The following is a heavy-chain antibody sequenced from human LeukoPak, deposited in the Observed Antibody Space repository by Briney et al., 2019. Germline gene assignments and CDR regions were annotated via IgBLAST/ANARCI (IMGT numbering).Heavy chain of an antibody. Sequence: SETPSLTCAVSGYSISSGYYWGWIRQPPGKGLEWIGSIYHSGSTYYNPSLKSRVTISVDTSKNQFSLKLSSVTAADTAVYYCARRWAFPGSSRLRYYYMDVWDKGTTVTVSS. V-gene: IGHV4-38-2*01. CDR2: IYHSGST. D-gene: IGHD6-13*01. CDR3: ARRWAFPGSSRLRYYYMDV. J-gene: IGHJ6*03. CDR1: GYSISSGYY.